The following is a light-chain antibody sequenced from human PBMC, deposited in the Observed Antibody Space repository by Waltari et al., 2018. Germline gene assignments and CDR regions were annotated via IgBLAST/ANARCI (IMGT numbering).Light chain of an antibody. CDR3: QLWESSSDHPL. CDR1: KVGSNR. V-gene: IGLV3-21*02. Sequence: SNVLTQPPSVSVAPGQTATISCGGNKVGSNRVHWYQQKSGQAPILVLHDYYDRPSGIPERFSGSSSGNTATLTISRVEDGDEADYYCQLWESSSDHPLFGGGTRLTVL. J-gene: IGLJ3*02. CDR2: DYY.